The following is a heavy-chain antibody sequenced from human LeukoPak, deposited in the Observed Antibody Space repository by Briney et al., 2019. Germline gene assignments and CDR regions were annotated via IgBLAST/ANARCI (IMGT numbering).Heavy chain of an antibody. D-gene: IGHD2-21*01. J-gene: IGHJ4*02. CDR3: ASPGVISSGATLY. V-gene: IGHV5-51*01. Sequence: GESLKISCKGSGYSFTSYWIGWVRQMPGKGLEWTGIIFPGDSDTRYSPSFQGQVTISADKSISTAYLQWSSLKASDTAMYYCASPGVISSGATLYWGQGTLVTVSS. CDR1: GYSFTSYW. CDR2: IFPGDSDT.